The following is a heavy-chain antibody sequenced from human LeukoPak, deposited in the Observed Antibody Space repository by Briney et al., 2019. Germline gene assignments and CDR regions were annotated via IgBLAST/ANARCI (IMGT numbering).Heavy chain of an antibody. D-gene: IGHD6-19*01. V-gene: IGHV3-21*01. Sequence: GGSLRLSCAASGFTFSSYSMNWVRQAPGKGLEWVSSISSSSSYIYYADSVKGRFTISRDSAKNSLYLQMNSLRAEDTAVYYCARGVAGIRDDWFDPWGQGTLVTVSS. CDR2: ISSSSSYI. CDR3: ARGVAGIRDDWFDP. CDR1: GFTFSSYS. J-gene: IGHJ5*02.